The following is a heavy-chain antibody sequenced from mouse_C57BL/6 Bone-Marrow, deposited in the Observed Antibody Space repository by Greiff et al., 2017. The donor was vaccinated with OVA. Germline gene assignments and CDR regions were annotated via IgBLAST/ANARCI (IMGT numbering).Heavy chain of an antibody. J-gene: IGHJ4*01. CDR2: ISSGGDYI. D-gene: IGHD3-2*02. CDR3: TRDRGGYLYAMDY. Sequence: LEWVAYISSGGDYIYYADTVKGRFTISRDNARNTLYLQMSSLKSEDTAMYYCTRDRGGYLYAMDYWGQGTSVTVSS. V-gene: IGHV5-9-1*02.